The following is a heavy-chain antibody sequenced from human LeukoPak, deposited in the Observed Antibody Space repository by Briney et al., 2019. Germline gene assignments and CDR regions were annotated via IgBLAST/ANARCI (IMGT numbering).Heavy chain of an antibody. Sequence: GGSLRLSCAASGFTFSSYGIHWVRQAPGRGLEWVALISYDGSNKYYADSVKGRFTISRDNSKNTPYLQMNSLRAEDTAVYYCANENYYGSGSYPDYWGQGTLVTVSS. CDR2: ISYDGSNK. D-gene: IGHD3-10*01. J-gene: IGHJ4*02. V-gene: IGHV3-30*18. CDR3: ANENYYGSGSYPDY. CDR1: GFTFSSYG.